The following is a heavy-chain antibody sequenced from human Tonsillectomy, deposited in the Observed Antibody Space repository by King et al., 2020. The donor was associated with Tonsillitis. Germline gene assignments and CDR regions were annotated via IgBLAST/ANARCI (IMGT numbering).Heavy chain of an antibody. V-gene: IGHV1-3*01. D-gene: IGHD4-17*01. CDR2: INAGSGVT. Sequence: VQLVQSGAEVKKPGASVKVSCEASGYTFTSYTMHWVRQAPGQRLEWMGWINAGSGVTKYSQNFQGRVTITRDTSVTTAYMELSSLRSEDTAVYYCARAPSTVTTFRYFDLWGRGTLVTVSS. J-gene: IGHJ2*01. CDR3: ARAPSTVTTFRYFDL. CDR1: GYTFTSYT.